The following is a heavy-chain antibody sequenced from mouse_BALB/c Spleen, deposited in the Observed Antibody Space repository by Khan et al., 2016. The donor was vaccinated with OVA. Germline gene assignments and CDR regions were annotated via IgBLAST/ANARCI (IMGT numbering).Heavy chain of an antibody. CDR2: IYPGNVNT. Sequence: QVQLQQSGPELVKPGASVRISCKASGYTFTSYFIHWVKQRPGQGLEWIGWIYPGNVNTEYNERFTGKATLTADKYSRTTYMQLSSRTSEDSAVYFCARAGYGSFAYWGQGTLVTVSA. D-gene: IGHD2-10*02. CDR3: ARAGYGSFAY. J-gene: IGHJ3*01. CDR1: GYTFTSYF. V-gene: IGHV1S56*01.